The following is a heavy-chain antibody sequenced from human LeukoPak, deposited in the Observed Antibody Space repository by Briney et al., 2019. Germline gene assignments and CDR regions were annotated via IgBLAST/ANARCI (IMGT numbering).Heavy chain of an antibody. D-gene: IGHD5-12*01. CDR3: ARAVAAIPQDH. V-gene: IGHV3-11*01. J-gene: IGHJ4*02. Sequence: GGSLRLSCAASGFRFSDYYVSWLRQAPGKGLEWISYINGGGSSTYYADSVKGRFTISRDNAKNSLYLQMNNLRAEDTAVYYCARAVAAIPQDHWGQGTLVTVSS. CDR2: INGGGSST. CDR1: GFRFSDYY.